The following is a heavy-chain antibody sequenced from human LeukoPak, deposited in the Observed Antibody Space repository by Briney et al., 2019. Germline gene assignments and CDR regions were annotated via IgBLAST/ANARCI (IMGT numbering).Heavy chain of an antibody. J-gene: IGHJ6*02. CDR3: ARDRGLGIAVPYHYYYGMDV. V-gene: IGHV3-66*01. Sequence: GGSLRLSCAASGFTVSSNYMSWVRQAPGKGLEWVSVIYSGGSTYYADSVKGRFTISRDNSKNTLYLQMNSLRAEDTAVYYCARDRGLGIAVPYHYYYGMDVWGQGTTVTVSS. D-gene: IGHD6-19*01. CDR1: GFTVSSNY. CDR2: IYSGGST.